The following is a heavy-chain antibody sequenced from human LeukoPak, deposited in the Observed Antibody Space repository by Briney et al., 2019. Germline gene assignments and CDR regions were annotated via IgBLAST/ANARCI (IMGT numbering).Heavy chain of an antibody. CDR3: AAVGARPPYYYYGMDV. CDR1: GGSFSDYY. D-gene: IGHD1-26*01. J-gene: IGHJ6*02. V-gene: IGHV4-34*01. Sequence: SETLSLTCAVYGGSFSDYYWSWIRQPPGKGLEWIGEINQSGSTYYNPSLKSRVTISLDTSKNQFSLKLSSVTAADTAVYYCAAVGARPPYYYYGMDVWGQGTTVTVSS. CDR2: INQSGST.